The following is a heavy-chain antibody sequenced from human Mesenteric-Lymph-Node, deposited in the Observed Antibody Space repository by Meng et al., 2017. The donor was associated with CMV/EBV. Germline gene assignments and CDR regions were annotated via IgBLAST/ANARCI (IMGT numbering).Heavy chain of an antibody. V-gene: IGHV2-5*01. Sequence: GVGWSSQPPEKALEWLALIYWKDDKRYSQSLKSSHTITKDTSKNHVVVKLTNMVPVDTARYYGAHRSLYYYDSGGYYRGAGQYCDYWGQGTLVTVSS. CDR1: G. CDR3: AHRSLYYYDSGGYYRGAGQYCDY. J-gene: IGHJ4*02. D-gene: IGHD3-22*01. CDR2: IYWKDDK.